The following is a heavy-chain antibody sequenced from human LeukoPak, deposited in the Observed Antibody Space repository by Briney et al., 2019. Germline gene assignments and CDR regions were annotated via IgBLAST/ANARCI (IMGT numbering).Heavy chain of an antibody. CDR2: ISSSGSTI. V-gene: IGHV3-11*04. CDR1: GFTFSDYY. CDR3: ARVGPSEYYFDY. J-gene: IGHJ4*02. Sequence: GGSLRLSCAASGFTFSDYYMSWIRQAPGKGLEGVSYISSSGSTIYYADPVQGRFTISRDNAKNSLYLQMNSLRAEDTAVYYCARVGPSEYYFDYWGQGTLVTVSS.